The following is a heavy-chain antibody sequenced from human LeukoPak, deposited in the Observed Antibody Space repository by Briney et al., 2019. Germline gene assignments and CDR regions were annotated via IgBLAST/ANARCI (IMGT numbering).Heavy chain of an antibody. CDR3: ARVNGYYAFDM. CDR2: IIPIFGTA. D-gene: IGHD3-22*01. Sequence: SVKVSCKASGCTFSSYAISWVRQAPGQGLEWMGRIIPIFGTANYAQKFQGRVMITTDESTSTAYMELSSLRSEDTAVYYCARVNGYYAFDMWGQGTMVIVSS. J-gene: IGHJ3*02. V-gene: IGHV1-69*05. CDR1: GCTFSSYA.